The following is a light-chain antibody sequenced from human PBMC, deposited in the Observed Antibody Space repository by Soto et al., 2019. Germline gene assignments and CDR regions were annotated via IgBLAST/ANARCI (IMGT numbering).Light chain of an antibody. CDR3: QQYGSSLWT. Sequence: EIVLTQSPGTLSLSPGERATLSCRASQSVSSSYLAWYQQKPGQAPRLLIYGASSRATGIPDRFSGSGSGTDFTLTISRLEPEDLEVYYCQQYGSSLWTFGQGNKVEIK. J-gene: IGKJ1*01. CDR1: QSVSSSY. V-gene: IGKV3-20*01. CDR2: GAS.